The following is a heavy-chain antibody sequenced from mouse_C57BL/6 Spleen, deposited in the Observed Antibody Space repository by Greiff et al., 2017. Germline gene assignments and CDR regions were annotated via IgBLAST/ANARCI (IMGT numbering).Heavy chain of an antibody. CDR3: ARRGDDYDY. V-gene: IGHV1-81*01. J-gene: IGHJ2*01. CDR2: IYPRSGNT. D-gene: IGHD2-4*01. Sequence: VQRVESGAELARPGASVKLSCKASGYTFTSYGISWVKQRTGQGLEWIGEIYPRSGNTYYNEKFKGKATLTADKSSSTAYMELRSLTSEDSAVYFCARRGDDYDYWGQGTTLTVSS. CDR1: GYTFTSYG.